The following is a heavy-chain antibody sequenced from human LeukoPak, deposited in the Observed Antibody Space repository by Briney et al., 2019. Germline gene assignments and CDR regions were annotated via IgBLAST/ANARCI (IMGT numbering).Heavy chain of an antibody. V-gene: IGHV4-4*07. J-gene: IGHJ1*01. D-gene: IGHD2-15*01. CDR1: GGSISSYY. CDR3: ARTGYCSGGSCSGYFQH. CDR2: IYTSGST. Sequence: SETLSLTCTVSGGSISSYYWSWIRQPAGKGLQWIGRIYTSGSTNYNPSLKSRVTMSVDTSKNQFSLKLSSVTAADTAVYYCARTGYCSGGSCSGYFQHWGQGTLVTVSS.